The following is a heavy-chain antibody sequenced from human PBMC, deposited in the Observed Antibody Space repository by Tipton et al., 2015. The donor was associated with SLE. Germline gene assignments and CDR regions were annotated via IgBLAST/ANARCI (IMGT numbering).Heavy chain of an antibody. CDR3: ATSSWSGYSDY. J-gene: IGHJ4*02. Sequence: TLSLTCTVSGASMSGDYWSWIRQPPGGGLEWIGYVFYSGNTRYNPSLQSRVSISIDTSKNQLSLRLNSVTAADTAVYYCATSSWSGYSDYWGQGTLVTVSS. D-gene: IGHD3-3*01. CDR2: VFYSGNT. V-gene: IGHV4-59*01. CDR1: GASMSGDY.